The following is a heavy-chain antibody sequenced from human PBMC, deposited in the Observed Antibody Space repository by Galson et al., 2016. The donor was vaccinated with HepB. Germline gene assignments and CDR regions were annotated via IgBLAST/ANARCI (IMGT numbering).Heavy chain of an antibody. Sequence: SVKVSCKASGYTFTSYGINWVRQAPGQGLEWMGWISPYNGKTNYGQRLQDRVTMTTDTSTRTAYMELRSLTFDDTAVYYCARDRGSWSEGGFDYWGQGTLVTVSS. CDR3: ARDRGSWSEGGFDY. D-gene: IGHD2-15*01. J-gene: IGHJ4*02. CDR2: ISPYNGKT. V-gene: IGHV1-18*01. CDR1: GYTFTSYG.